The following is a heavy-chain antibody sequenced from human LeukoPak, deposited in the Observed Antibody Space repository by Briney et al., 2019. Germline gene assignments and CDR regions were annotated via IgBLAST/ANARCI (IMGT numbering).Heavy chain of an antibody. D-gene: IGHD5-18*01. Sequence: PGRSLRLSCAASGFTFRSYAVLGVRQAPGKGLEWVSAISGSGGSTYYADSVKGRFTISRDNSKNTLYLQMNSLRAEDTAVYYYVESGLGLQPQSQHCGQGGLVTVSS. CDR2: ISGSGGST. V-gene: IGHV3-23*01. CDR1: GFTFRSYA. J-gene: IGHJ1*01. CDR3: VESGLGLQPQSQH.